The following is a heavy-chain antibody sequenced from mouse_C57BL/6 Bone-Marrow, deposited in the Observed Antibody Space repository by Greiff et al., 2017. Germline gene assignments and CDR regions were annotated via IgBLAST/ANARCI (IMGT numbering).Heavy chain of an antibody. V-gene: IGHV8-8*01. CDR3: ARTNWDRFAY. CDR1: GFSLSTFGMG. D-gene: IGHD4-1*01. CDR2: IWWDDDK. Sequence: QVTLKVSGPGILQPSQTLSLTCSFSGFSLSTFGMGVGWIRQPSGKGLEWLAHIWWDDDKYYNPALKSRLTISKDTSKHQVFLKNANVDTADTATYYCARTNWDRFAYWGQGTLVTVSA. J-gene: IGHJ3*01.